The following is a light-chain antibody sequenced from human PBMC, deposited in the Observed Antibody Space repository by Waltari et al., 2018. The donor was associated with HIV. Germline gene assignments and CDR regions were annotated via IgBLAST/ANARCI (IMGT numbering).Light chain of an antibody. CDR3: CSYAGSYFYV. J-gene: IGLJ1*01. Sequence: QSALTQPRSVSGSPGQSVTISCTGPSSDVGGYNYVSWYQQHPGKAPKLMIYDVSTRPSGVPDRFSGSKSGNTASLTISGLQAEDEADYYCCSYAGSYFYVFGTGTKVTVL. CDR2: DVS. CDR1: SSDVGGYNY. V-gene: IGLV2-11*01.